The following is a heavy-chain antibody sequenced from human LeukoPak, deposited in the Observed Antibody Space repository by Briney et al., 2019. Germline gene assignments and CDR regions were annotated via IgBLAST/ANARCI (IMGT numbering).Heavy chain of an antibody. V-gene: IGHV3-7*01. D-gene: IGHD3-16*02. CDR3: ARGGLYYDYVWGSYRPGASDI. Sequence: GGSLRLSCAASGFTFSSYWMSWVRQAPGKGLEWVANIKQDGSEKYYVDSVKGRFTISRDNAKNSLYLQMNSLRAEDTAVYYCARGGLYYDYVWGSYRPGASDIWGQGTMVTVSS. J-gene: IGHJ3*02. CDR1: GFTFSSYW. CDR2: IKQDGSEK.